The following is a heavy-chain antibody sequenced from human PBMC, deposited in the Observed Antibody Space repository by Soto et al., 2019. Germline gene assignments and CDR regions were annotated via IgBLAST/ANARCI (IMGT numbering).Heavy chain of an antibody. D-gene: IGHD3-22*01. CDR2: IYSGGST. V-gene: IGHV3-53*02. J-gene: IGHJ4*02. CDR3: ARASSGTRFDY. CDR1: GFTVSSNY. Sequence: EVQLVETGGGLIQPGGSPRLSCAASGFTVSSNYMSWVRQAPGKGLEWVSVIYSGGSTYYADSVKGRFTISRDNSKNTLYLQMNSLRAEDTAVYYCARASSGTRFDYWGQGTLVTVSS.